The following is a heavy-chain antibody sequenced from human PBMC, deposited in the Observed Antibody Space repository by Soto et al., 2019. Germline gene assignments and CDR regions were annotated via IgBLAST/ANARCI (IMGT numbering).Heavy chain of an antibody. CDR1: GGTFSSYA. Sequence: QVQLVQSGAEVKKPGSSVKVSCKASGGTFSSYAISWVRQAPGQGLEWMGGIIPIFGTANYAQKFQGRVTITADKSTSTAYMELSSLRSEDTAVYYCASVLPRSRRYCSGGSCPAFDYWGQGTLVTVSS. D-gene: IGHD2-15*01. CDR2: IIPIFGTA. CDR3: ASVLPRSRRYCSGGSCPAFDY. J-gene: IGHJ4*02. V-gene: IGHV1-69*06.